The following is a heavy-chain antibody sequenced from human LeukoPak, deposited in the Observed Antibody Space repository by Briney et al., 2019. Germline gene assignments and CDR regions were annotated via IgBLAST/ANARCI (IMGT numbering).Heavy chain of an antibody. CDR1: GFTFSSYG. Sequence: GRSLRLSCAASGFTFSSYGMHWVRRAPGKGLEWVAVISYDGSNKYYADSVKGRFTISRDNSKNTLYLQMNSLRAEDTAVYYCAKDLRERIRITIFGVVTSYYGMDVWGQGTTVTVSS. CDR2: ISYDGSNK. J-gene: IGHJ6*02. CDR3: AKDLRERIRITIFGVVTSYYGMDV. V-gene: IGHV3-30*18. D-gene: IGHD3-3*01.